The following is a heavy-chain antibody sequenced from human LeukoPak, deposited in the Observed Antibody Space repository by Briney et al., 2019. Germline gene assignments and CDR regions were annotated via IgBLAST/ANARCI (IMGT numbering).Heavy chain of an antibody. J-gene: IGHJ4*02. V-gene: IGHV4-38-2*01. CDR2: IYHSGST. CDR1: GYSISSGYY. D-gene: IGHD2-2*01. Sequence: PSETLSLTCAVSGYSISSGYYWGWIRQPPGNGLEWIGSIYHSGSTYYNPSLKSRVTISVDTSKNQFSLKLSSVTAADTAVYYCARQGGGVVVPAALIYWGQGTLVTVSS. CDR3: ARQGGGVVVPAALIY.